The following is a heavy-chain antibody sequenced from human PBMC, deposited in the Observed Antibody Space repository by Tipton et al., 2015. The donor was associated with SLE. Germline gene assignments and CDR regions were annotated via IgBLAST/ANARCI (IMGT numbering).Heavy chain of an antibody. Sequence: TLSLTCTVSGGSISSYYWSWIRQPPGKGLEWIGYIYYSGSTNYNPSLKSRVTISVDTSKNQFSLKLSSVTAADTAVYYCARGRSDTRDFQHWSQGTLVTVSS. V-gene: IGHV4-59*12. CDR3: ARGRSDTRDFQH. CDR1: GGSISSYY. D-gene: IGHD2-21*02. CDR2: IYYSGST. J-gene: IGHJ1*01.